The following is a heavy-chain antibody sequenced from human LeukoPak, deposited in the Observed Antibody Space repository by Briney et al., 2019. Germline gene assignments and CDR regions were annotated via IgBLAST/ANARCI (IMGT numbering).Heavy chain of an antibody. V-gene: IGHV3-7*01. D-gene: IGHD3-3*01. J-gene: IGHJ4*02. Sequence: GRSLRLSCAASGFTFSSYWMSWVRQAPGKGLEWVANIKQDGSEKYYVDSVKGRFTISRDNAKNSLYLQMNSLRAEDTAVYYCARGRSYDFWSGYTFDYWGQGTLVTVSS. CDR1: GFTFSSYW. CDR2: IKQDGSEK. CDR3: ARGRSYDFWSGYTFDY.